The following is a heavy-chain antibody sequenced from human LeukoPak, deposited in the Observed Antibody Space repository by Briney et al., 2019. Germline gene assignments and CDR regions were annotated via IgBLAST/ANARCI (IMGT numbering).Heavy chain of an antibody. V-gene: IGHV3-23*01. CDR1: GFTFTTYA. D-gene: IGHD5-24*01. J-gene: IGHJ6*02. CDR2: IHGGGDST. Sequence: GGSLRLSCAASGFTFTTYAMNWVRQAPGKGLEWVSAIHGGGDSTYYADSVKGRFTISRDNSKNTLYLQMNSLRAEDTAVYYCARDLGGRMGLSAVWGQGTTVTVSS. CDR3: ARDLGGRMGLSAV.